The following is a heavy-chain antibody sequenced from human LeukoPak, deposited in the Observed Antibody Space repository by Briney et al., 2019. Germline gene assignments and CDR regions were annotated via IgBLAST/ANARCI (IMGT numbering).Heavy chain of an antibody. Sequence: GGSLRLSCAVSGFTFSSHAMSWVRQAPGKGLEWVSAISGSGGSTYYADSVKGRFTISRDNSKNTLYLQMNSLRAEDTAVYYCARDSAHIVVVPVVIPPGLDNWFDPWGQGTLVTVSS. CDR2: ISGSGGST. D-gene: IGHD2-2*01. CDR1: GFTFSSHA. V-gene: IGHV3-23*01. CDR3: ARDSAHIVVVPVVIPPGLDNWFDP. J-gene: IGHJ5*02.